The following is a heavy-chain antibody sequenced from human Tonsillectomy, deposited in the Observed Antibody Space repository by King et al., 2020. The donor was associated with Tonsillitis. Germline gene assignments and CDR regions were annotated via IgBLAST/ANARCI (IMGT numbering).Heavy chain of an antibody. Sequence: QLVQSGGGLVKPGRSLRLSCTASGFTFDNYAMSWFRQAPGKGLEWVGFIRSKAYGGTTEYAASVKGRFTISRDDSRSIAYLQMNSLKTADTAVYYCSRESGKYGDKVFDSWGEGTLVTVSS. V-gene: IGHV3-49*05. J-gene: IGHJ4*02. CDR3: SRESGKYGDKVFDS. D-gene: IGHD4-17*01. CDR2: IRSKAYGGTT. CDR1: GFTFDNYA.